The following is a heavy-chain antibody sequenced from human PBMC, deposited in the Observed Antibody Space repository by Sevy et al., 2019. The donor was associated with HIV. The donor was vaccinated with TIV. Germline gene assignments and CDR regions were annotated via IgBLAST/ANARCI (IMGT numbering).Heavy chain of an antibody. V-gene: IGHV3-53*01. D-gene: IGHD3-16*01. CDR2: VYSGGST. J-gene: IGHJ4*02. CDR3: ARDHGEV. Sequence: GESLKISCAASGFTVSSNYMSWVRQAPGKGLEWVSVVYSGGSTYYADFVKGRFTISRDNSKNTLYLQMNSLRAEDTAVYYCARDHGEVWGQGTLVTVSS. CDR1: GFTVSSNY.